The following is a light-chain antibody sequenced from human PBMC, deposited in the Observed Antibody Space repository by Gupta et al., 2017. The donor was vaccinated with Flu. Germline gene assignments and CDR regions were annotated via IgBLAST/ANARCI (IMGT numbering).Light chain of an antibody. CDR2: GAS. J-gene: IGKJ1*01. CDR3: QQKDNSPWT. Sequence: PSSLSASVGDRVTITCRASQGIRNDLGWYQQKPGKAPKLLISGASTVQSGVPSRFSGSGSGTDFTLTISSRQPEDFATYYCQQKDNSPWTFGQWTKVEIK. CDR1: QGIRND. V-gene: IGKV1-6*01.